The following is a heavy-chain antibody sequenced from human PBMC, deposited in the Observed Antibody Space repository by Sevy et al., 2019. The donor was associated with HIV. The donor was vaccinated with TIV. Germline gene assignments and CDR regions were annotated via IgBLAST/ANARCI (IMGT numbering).Heavy chain of an antibody. CDR2: FDPEDDET. CDR3: ATTKDYYETSGYPVDY. CDR1: GYTLTEFA. V-gene: IGHV1-24*01. J-gene: IGHJ4*02. Sequence: ASVNVSCKVSGYTLTEFAMHWVRQAPGKGLEWMGTFDPEDDETMYAQKFQGRLTLTEDTSTDTAYMELSSLRSEETAVYYCATTKDYYETSGYPVDYWGQGTLVTVSS. D-gene: IGHD3-22*01.